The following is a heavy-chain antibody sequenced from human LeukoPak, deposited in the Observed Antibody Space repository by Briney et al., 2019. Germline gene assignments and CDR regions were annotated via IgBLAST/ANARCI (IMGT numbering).Heavy chain of an antibody. CDR2: IYHSGST. V-gene: IGHV4-38-2*01. Sequence: PSETLSLTCAVSGYSISSGYYWGWIRQPPGKGLEWIGSIYHSGSTYYNPSLKSRVTISVDTSKNQFSLKLRSVTAADTAVYYCAAYCSGGSCYSDSDYWGQGTLSPSPQ. CDR1: GYSISSGYY. J-gene: IGHJ4*02. D-gene: IGHD2-15*01. CDR3: AAYCSGGSCYSDSDY.